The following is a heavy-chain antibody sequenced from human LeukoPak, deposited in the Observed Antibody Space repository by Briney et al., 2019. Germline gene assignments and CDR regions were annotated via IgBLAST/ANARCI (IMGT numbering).Heavy chain of an antibody. D-gene: IGHD2-2*01. Sequence: GGSLRLSCAASGFTFSSYWMHWVRQAPGKGLEWVASINQDGREEHFVDSVKGRFTISRDNPKNSLYLQMNGLRAEDTAVYYCSRGQPFGDYWGQGALVTVSS. J-gene: IGHJ4*02. V-gene: IGHV3-7*03. CDR3: SRGQPFGDY. CDR2: INQDGREE. CDR1: GFTFSSYW.